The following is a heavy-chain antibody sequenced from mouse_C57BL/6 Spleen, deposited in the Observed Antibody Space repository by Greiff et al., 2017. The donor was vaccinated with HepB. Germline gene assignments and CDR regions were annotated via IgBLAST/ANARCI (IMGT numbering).Heavy chain of an antibody. CDR3: TRQASYSNSFMDY. CDR1: GYTFTDYE. CDR2: IDPETGGT. D-gene: IGHD2-5*01. V-gene: IGHV1-15*01. J-gene: IGHJ4*01. Sequence: VKLVESGAELVRPGASVTLSCKASGYTFTDYEMHWVKQTPVHGLEWIGAIDPETGGTAYNQKFKGKAILTADKSSSTAYMELRSLTSEDSAVYYCTRQASYSNSFMDYWGQGTSVTVSS.